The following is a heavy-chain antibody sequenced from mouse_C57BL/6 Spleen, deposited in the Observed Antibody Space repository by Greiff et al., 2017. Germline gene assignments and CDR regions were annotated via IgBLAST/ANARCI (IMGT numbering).Heavy chain of an antibody. J-gene: IGHJ3*01. CDR3: APYYYGSSSPFAY. Sequence: QVQLKQPGAELVKPGASVKLSCKASGYTFTSYWMQWVKQRPGQGLEWIGEIDPSDSYTNYNQKFKGKATLTVDTSSSTAYMQLSSLTSEDSAVYYCAPYYYGSSSPFAYWGQGTLVTVSA. V-gene: IGHV1-50*01. CDR2: IDPSDSYT. D-gene: IGHD1-1*01. CDR1: GYTFTSYW.